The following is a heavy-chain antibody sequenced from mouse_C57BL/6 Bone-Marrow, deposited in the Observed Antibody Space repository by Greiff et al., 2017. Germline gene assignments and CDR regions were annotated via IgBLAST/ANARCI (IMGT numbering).Heavy chain of an antibody. CDR3: ARYYPYRGAY. V-gene: IGHV1-64*01. CDR1: GYTFTSYW. CDR2: IPPNSGST. D-gene: IGHD1-1*01. J-gene: IGHJ3*01. Sequence: QVQLQQPGAELVKPGASVKLSCKASGYTFTSYWMHWVKQRPGQGLEWIGMIPPNSGSTNYNEKFKSKATLTVDKSSSTAYMQLSSLPSEDSAVYYCARYYPYRGAYWGQGTLVTVSA.